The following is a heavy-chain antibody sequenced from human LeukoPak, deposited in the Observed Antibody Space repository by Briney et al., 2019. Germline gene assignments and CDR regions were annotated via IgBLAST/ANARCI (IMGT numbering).Heavy chain of an antibody. V-gene: IGHV3-48*01. Sequence: QPGGSLRLSCAASGFTFSTYSMNWVRQAPGKGLEWVSYISSSSSTIYYADSVKGRFTISRDNAKNSLYLQMNSLRAEDTAVYYCARDSTLRSSSVWGQGTLVTVSS. D-gene: IGHD6-6*01. J-gene: IGHJ4*02. CDR1: GFTFSTYS. CDR2: ISSSSSTI. CDR3: ARDSTLRSSSV.